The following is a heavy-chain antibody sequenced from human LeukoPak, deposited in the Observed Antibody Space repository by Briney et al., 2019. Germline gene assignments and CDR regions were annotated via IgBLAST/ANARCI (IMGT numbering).Heavy chain of an antibody. J-gene: IGHJ3*02. CDR2: IYHTGTT. Sequence: PSETLSLTCNVSGGSISSDYWTWIRQIPGEGLEWIGYIYHTGTTNYEPSLRSRVTISVDTSKTQFSLKLSSVTAADTAVYYCARGHSGTYLDAFDIWGQGTLVTVSS. CDR1: GGSISSDY. V-gene: IGHV4-59*01. CDR3: ARGHSGTYLDAFDI. D-gene: IGHD1-26*01.